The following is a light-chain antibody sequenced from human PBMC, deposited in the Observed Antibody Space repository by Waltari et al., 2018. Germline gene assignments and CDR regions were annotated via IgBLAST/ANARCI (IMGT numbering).Light chain of an antibody. Sequence: DIQMTQSPSSLSASVGDRVTITCRASQSVSSYLNWYQQKPGKAPNLLIYAASSLQSGVPSRFSGSGSVTDFTLTISSLQPEDFATYYCQQSFNTPRTFGQGTKVEVK. V-gene: IGKV1-39*01. CDR2: AAS. J-gene: IGKJ1*01. CDR3: QQSFNTPRT. CDR1: QSVSSY.